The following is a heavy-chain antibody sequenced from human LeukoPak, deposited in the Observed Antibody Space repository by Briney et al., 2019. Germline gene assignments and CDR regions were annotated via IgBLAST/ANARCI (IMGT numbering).Heavy chain of an antibody. CDR1: GFTFSSNW. V-gene: IGHV3-7*05. J-gene: IGHJ4*02. D-gene: IGHD7-27*01. Sequence: GGSLRLSCEASGFTFSSNWMSWVRQAPGKGLEWVANIKHDGSETYYMDSVKGRFTISRDNSRNTVYLQMNSLRAEDTAVYYCTRDLGIAPYYFDYWGQGTLVTVSS. CDR3: TRDLGIAPYYFDY. CDR2: IKHDGSET.